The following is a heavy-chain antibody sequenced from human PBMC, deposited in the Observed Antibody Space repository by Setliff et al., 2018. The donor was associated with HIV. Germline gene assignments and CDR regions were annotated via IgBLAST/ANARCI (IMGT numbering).Heavy chain of an antibody. V-gene: IGHV4-61*02. CDR3: ARLYDYYGHSLDY. CDR1: GGSITSGIYY. CDR2: VYTSGNT. Sequence: TLSLTCTVSGGSITSGIYYWGWIRQPAGKGLEWIGRVYTSGNTNYNPSLNSRVAVSLDTSKNQFSLRLSSVTAADTAVYYCARLYDYYGHSLDYWGQGAQVTVS. J-gene: IGHJ4*02. D-gene: IGHD3-10*01.